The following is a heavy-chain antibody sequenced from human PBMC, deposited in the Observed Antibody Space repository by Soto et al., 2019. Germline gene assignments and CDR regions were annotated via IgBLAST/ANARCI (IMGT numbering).Heavy chain of an antibody. Sequence: QVQLQESGPGLVKPSETLSLTCTVSGGSISSGGYYWSWIRQHPGKGLEWIGYIYYSGSTYYNPSLNSRVTISVDTSKSQCARKLSSVTAADTAGYYCARDPAGYCSGGSGHTYWVQGTLVTVS. J-gene: IGHJ4*02. CDR1: GGSISSGGYY. CDR3: ARDPAGYCSGGSGHTY. V-gene: IGHV4-31*03. CDR2: IYYSGST. D-gene: IGHD2-15*01.